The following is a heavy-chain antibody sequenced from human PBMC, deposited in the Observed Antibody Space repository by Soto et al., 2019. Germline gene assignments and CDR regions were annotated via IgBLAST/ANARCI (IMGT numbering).Heavy chain of an antibody. CDR3: ARDVAEGWLRLAFYGMDV. Sequence: QVQLVESGGGLVKPGGSLRLSCAASGFTFSDYYMSWIRQGPGKGLEWVSYISSSGSTIYYADSVKGRFTISRDNAKNSLYLQMNSLRAEDTAVYYCARDVAEGWLRLAFYGMDVWGQGTTVTVSS. CDR2: ISSSGSTI. J-gene: IGHJ6*02. CDR1: GFTFSDYY. D-gene: IGHD5-12*01. V-gene: IGHV3-11*01.